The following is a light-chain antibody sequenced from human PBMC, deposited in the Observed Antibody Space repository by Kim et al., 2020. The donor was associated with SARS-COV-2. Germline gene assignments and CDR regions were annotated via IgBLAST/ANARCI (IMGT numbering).Light chain of an antibody. CDR3: QAWDSSSYVV. V-gene: IGLV3-1*01. J-gene: IGLJ2*01. CDR1: KLGDKY. CDR2: QDN. Sequence: SYELTQPPSVSVSPGQTASITCSGDKLGDKYAYWYQQKPGQSPVVVIYQDNKRPSGIPERFSGSNSGNTATLTISGTQAMDEADYYCQAWDSSSYVVFGGGTQRTVL.